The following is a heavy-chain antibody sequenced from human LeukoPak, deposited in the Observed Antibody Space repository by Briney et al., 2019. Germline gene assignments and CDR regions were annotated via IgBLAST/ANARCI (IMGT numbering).Heavy chain of an antibody. D-gene: IGHD3-10*01. V-gene: IGHV4-59*01. Sequence: PSETLSLTCTVSGGSISTYYWSWIRQSPGEGLKWIGDIYYTGSTRYNPSLKSRVTISLQASRNQFSLKLSSVTAADTAVYYCARVGYFGSGTYATKIFMDVWGQGTTVTVSS. CDR1: GGSISTYY. CDR2: IYYTGST. J-gene: IGHJ6*02. CDR3: ARVGYFGSGTYATKIFMDV.